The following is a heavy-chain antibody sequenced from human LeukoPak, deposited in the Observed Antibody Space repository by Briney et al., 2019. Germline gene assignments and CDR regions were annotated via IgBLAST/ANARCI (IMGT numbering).Heavy chain of an antibody. J-gene: IGHJ4*02. V-gene: IGHV4-34*01. CDR2: INHSGST. CDR1: GASFSGYY. D-gene: IGHD5-18*01. Sequence: PSETLSLTCAVYGASFSGYYWSWIRQPPGKGLEWLGEINHSGSTNYNPSLKSRVTISVDTSKNQFSLKLSSVTAADTAVYYCARGAGTAMVPYYVDYWGQGTLVTVSS. CDR3: ARGAGTAMVPYYVDY.